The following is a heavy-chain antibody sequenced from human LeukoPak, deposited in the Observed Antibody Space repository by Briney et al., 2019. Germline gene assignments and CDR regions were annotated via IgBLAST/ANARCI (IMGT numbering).Heavy chain of an antibody. V-gene: IGHV3-49*04. CDR1: GFNFGGYD. J-gene: IGHJ4*02. Sequence: GGSLRLSCTTSGFNFGGYDVSWVRQAPGKGLEWVGFIRSKPYGGTTEYAASVKGRFTISRDDSKSIAYLQMNSLKIEDTAVYYCSREPLVGAIRGADYWGQGTLVTVSS. CDR3: SREPLVGAIRGADY. CDR2: IRSKPYGGTT. D-gene: IGHD1-26*01.